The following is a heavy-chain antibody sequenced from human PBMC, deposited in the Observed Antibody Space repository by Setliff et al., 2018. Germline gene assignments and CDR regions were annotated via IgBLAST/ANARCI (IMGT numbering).Heavy chain of an antibody. CDR3: ARINFYVSSGYYYAPDY. V-gene: IGHV1-18*01. D-gene: IGHD3-22*01. CDR2: INNYSFKT. J-gene: IGHJ4*02. CDR1: GYTFVNYG. Sequence: GASVKVSCKASGYTFVNYGINWVRQAPGQGLEWMGWINNYSFKTNYPQKFLGRVTVTTDTSTGTAYMELGSLTSDDTAIYYCARINFYVSSGYYYAPDYWGPGTLVTVSS.